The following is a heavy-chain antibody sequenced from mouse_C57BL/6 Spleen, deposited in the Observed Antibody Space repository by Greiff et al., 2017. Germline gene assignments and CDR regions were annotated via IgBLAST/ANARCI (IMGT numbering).Heavy chain of an antibody. J-gene: IGHJ4*01. V-gene: IGHV6-3*01. CDR2: IRLKSDNYAT. CDR1: GFTFSNYW. Sequence: EVKLEESGGGLVQPGGSMKLSCVASGFTFSNYWMNWVRQSPEKGLEWVAQIRLKSDNYATHYAESVKGRFTISRDDSKSSVYLQMNNLRAEDTGIYYCTGVFYYYAMDYWGQGTSVTVSS. CDR3: TGVFYYYAMDY.